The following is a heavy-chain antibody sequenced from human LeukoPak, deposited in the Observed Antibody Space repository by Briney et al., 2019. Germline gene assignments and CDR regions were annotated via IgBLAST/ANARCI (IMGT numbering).Heavy chain of an antibody. CDR3: ARDRTTVLGKPSYFDY. D-gene: IGHD1-14*01. CDR2: IWYDASNK. J-gene: IGHJ4*02. V-gene: IGHV3-33*01. Sequence: GGSLRLSCAASGFTFSSYGMHWVRQAPGKGLEWVAVIWYDASNKYYADSVKGRFTIPRDNSKNTLYLQLSSLRVEDTAVYYCARDRTTVLGKPSYFDYWGQGTLVTVSS. CDR1: GFTFSSYG.